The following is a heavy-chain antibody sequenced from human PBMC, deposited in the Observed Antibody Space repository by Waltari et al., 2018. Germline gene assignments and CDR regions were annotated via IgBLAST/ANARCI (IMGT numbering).Heavy chain of an antibody. V-gene: IGHV3-23*01. CDR3: AKRAYSSSWFWCHP. CDR2: VSDDARST. CDR1: GFTFSTYA. Sequence: VQPGGSLRLSCAASGFTFSTYAMSWVRQAPGVGLESFSAVSDDARSTYYADSVKGRFTTTRDNSKNALYLQMNSLKAEDTAVYYCAKRAYSSSWFWCHPWAQGTLVTVSS. D-gene: IGHD6-13*01. J-gene: IGHJ5*02.